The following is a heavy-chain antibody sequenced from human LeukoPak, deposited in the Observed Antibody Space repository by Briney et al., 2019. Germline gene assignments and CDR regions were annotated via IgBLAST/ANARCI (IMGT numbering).Heavy chain of an antibody. Sequence: SVKVSCKASGGTFSSYAINWVRQAPGQGLEWMGGIIPIFGTANYAQKFQDRVTITADESTSTAYMELSSLRSEDTAVYYCARDPRPYSGYDPYYYYYYGMDVWGQGTTVTVSS. V-gene: IGHV1-69*13. CDR2: IIPIFGTA. J-gene: IGHJ6*02. CDR1: GGTFSSYA. CDR3: ARDPRPYSGYDPYYYYYYGMDV. D-gene: IGHD5-12*01.